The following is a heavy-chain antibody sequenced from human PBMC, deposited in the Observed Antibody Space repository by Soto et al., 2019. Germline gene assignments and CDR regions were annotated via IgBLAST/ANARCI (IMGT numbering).Heavy chain of an antibody. Sequence: SVRVSCKASGGTFSSYAISWVRQAPGQGLEWMGGIIPIFGTANYAQKFQGRVTITADESTSTAYMELSSLRSEDTAVYYCARDPGITGTTRFGFFDYWGQGTLVTVSS. CDR3: ARDPGITGTTRFGFFDY. D-gene: IGHD1-20*01. CDR2: IIPIFGTA. CDR1: GGTFSSYA. J-gene: IGHJ4*02. V-gene: IGHV1-69*13.